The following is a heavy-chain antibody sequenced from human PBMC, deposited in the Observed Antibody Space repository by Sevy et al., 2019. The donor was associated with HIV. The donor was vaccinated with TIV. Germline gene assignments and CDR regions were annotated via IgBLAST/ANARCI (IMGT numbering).Heavy chain of an antibody. Sequence: ASVKVSCKASGYTFTGYYMHWVRQAPGQGLEWMGWISPNSGGTNWAQKFQGRVTMTRDTSTSTAYMELSRLRSDDTAVYYCATSRGLLRYDSSGYYSPFDYWGQGTLVTVS. CDR2: ISPNSGGT. V-gene: IGHV1-2*02. J-gene: IGHJ4*02. CDR1: GYTFTGYY. CDR3: ATSRGLLRYDSSGYYSPFDY. D-gene: IGHD3-22*01.